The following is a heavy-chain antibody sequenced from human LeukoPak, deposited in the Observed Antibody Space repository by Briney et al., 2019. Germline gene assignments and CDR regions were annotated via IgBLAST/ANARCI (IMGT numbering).Heavy chain of an antibody. D-gene: IGHD5/OR15-5a*01. J-gene: IGHJ3*02. V-gene: IGHV3-53*01. Sequence: PGGSLRLSCAASGFTVSSNYMNWVRQAPGKGLEWVPIIYSGGSTFYADSVKGRFTISRDNSKNTLHLQMNSLRAEDTAVYYCARSNDAFDIWGQGTMVTVS. CDR1: GFTVSSNY. CDR2: IYSGGST. CDR3: ARSNDAFDI.